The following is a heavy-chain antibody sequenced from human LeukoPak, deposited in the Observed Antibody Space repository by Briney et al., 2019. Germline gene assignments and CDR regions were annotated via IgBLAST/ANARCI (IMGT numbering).Heavy chain of an antibody. CDR3: ARDRITIFGVPEDYYYIDV. D-gene: IGHD3-3*01. CDR1: GDSIKSGSNY. CDR2: IDSSGTT. Sequence: PSETLSLTCTVSGDSIKSGSNYWNWVRQSAGKGLEWIGRIDSSGTTYYNPSLKSRVTISVDTSNNHFSLKLTSVTAADTAVYYCARDRITIFGVPEDYYYIDVWGKGTTVTVS. J-gene: IGHJ6*03. V-gene: IGHV4-61*02.